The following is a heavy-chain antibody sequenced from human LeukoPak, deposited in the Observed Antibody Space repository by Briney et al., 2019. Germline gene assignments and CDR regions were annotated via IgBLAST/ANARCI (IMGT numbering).Heavy chain of an antibody. CDR3: AREDPNWGSKY. CDR1: GYTFTSYW. CDR2: IYPGDSDT. Sequence: GESLQISCEGSGYTFTSYWITWVRQMPGKGLEWMGIIYPGDSDTRYSPSFQGQVTISADKSISTAYLQWSSLKASDTAMYYCAREDPNWGSKYWGQGTLVTVTS. V-gene: IGHV5-51*01. D-gene: IGHD3-16*01. J-gene: IGHJ4*02.